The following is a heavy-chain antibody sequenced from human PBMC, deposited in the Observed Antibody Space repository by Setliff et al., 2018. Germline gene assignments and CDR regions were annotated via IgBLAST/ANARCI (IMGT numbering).Heavy chain of an antibody. CDR1: GFSFNIFW. CDR2: IRQDGSNK. CDR3: ARWRGSVDAFDI. J-gene: IGHJ3*02. D-gene: IGHD3-3*01. V-gene: IGHV3-7*01. Sequence: GGSLRLSCAASGFSFNIFWMSWVRQAPGKGLEWVATIRQDGSNKYYADSVKGRFTISRDNSKNTLYLQMNSLRAEDTAVYYCARWRGSVDAFDIWGQGTMVTVSS.